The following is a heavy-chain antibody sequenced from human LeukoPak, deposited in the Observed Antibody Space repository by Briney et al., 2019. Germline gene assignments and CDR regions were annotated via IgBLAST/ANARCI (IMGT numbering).Heavy chain of an antibody. D-gene: IGHD7-27*01. CDR3: ASVQRPGEPYFDY. CDR2: ISSSSSYI. J-gene: IGHJ4*02. Sequence: GGSLRLSCAASGFTFSSYSMNWVRQAPGKGLEWVSSISSSSSYIYYADSVKGRFTISRDNSKNTLYLQMNSLRAEDTAVYYCASVQRPGEPYFDYWDQGTLVTVSS. V-gene: IGHV3-21*01. CDR1: GFTFSSYS.